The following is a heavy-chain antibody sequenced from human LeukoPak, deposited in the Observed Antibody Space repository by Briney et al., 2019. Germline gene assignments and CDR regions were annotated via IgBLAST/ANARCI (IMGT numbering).Heavy chain of an antibody. CDR2: ISSGGDYT. CDR1: GFTFSSYA. CDR3: ANARYYNSDWYGLDY. V-gene: IGHV3-23*01. J-gene: IGHJ4*02. D-gene: IGHD6-19*01. Sequence: PGGSLRLSCAASGFTFSSYAMSWVRQAPGKGLEWVTGISSGGDYTYYGDSVKGRFTISRDNSKNTLYLQMNGLRVEDTAVYYCANARYYNSDWYGLDYWGQGTQVTVSS.